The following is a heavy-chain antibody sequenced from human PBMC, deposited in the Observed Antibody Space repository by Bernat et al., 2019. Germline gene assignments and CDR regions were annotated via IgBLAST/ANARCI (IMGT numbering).Heavy chain of an antibody. J-gene: IGHJ4*02. D-gene: IGHD5-18*01. Sequence: EVQLVESGGGLVQPGRSLRLSCTASGFTFGDYAMSWFRQAPGKGLEWVGFIRSKAYGGTTEYAASVKGRFTISRDDSKSIAYLQMNSLKTEDTAVYYCTRVGHSYGSRDFDYWGQGTLVTVSS. CDR3: TRVGHSYGSRDFDY. CDR2: IRSKAYGGTT. CDR1: GFTFGDYA. V-gene: IGHV3-49*03.